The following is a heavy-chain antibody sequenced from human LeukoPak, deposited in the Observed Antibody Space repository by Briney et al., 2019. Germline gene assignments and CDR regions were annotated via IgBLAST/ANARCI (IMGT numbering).Heavy chain of an antibody. J-gene: IGHJ4*02. V-gene: IGHV1-2*02. D-gene: IGHD6-13*01. CDR3: ARGQAGTRFDY. CDR1: GYTFTGYY. Sequence: GASVKVSCKASGYTFTGYYIDWVRQAPGQGLEWMGWIDPNSGGTNYAQKFQGRVTMTRDTSISTAYMELSALRSGDTAVYYCARGQAGTRFDYWGQGALVTVSS. CDR2: IDPNSGGT.